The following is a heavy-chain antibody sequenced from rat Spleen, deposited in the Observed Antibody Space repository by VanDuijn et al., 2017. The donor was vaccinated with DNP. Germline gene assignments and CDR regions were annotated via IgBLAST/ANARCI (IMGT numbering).Heavy chain of an antibody. V-gene: IGHV5-31*01. CDR3: ENGYGYKKDY. CDR1: GFTFNYFW. D-gene: IGHD1-4*01. J-gene: IGHJ2*01. Sequence: EVQLVESGGDLVQPGGSLKLSCVASGFTFNYFWMAWVRQVPGKGLEWVASITSGGTTNYRDSVKGRFTISRDNAKNTLYLQMDSLRSEDTATYYCENGYGYKKDYWGQGVMVTVSS. CDR2: ITSGGTT.